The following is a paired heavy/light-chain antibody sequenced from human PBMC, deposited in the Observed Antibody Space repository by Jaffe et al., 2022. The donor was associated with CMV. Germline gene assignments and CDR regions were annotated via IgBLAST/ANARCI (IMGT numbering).Heavy chain of an antibody. J-gene: IGHJ4*02. CDR2: IKQDGSEK. V-gene: IGHV3-7*01. CDR3: ARGGGDGLYSSGWYVSGSYYVDY. D-gene: IGHD6-19*01. CDR1: GFTFSSYW. Sequence: EVQLVESGGGLVQPGGSLRLSCAASGFTFSSYWMSWVRQAPGKGLEWVANIKQDGSEKYYVDSVKGRFTISRDNAKNSLYLQMNSLRAEDTAVYYCARGGGDGLYSSGWYVSGSYYVDYWGQGTLVTVSS.
Light chain of an antibody. J-gene: IGLJ3*02. CDR2: DNN. CDR3: GTWDSSLISWV. V-gene: IGLV1-51*01. Sequence: QSVLTQPPSVSAAPGQKVTISCSGSSSNIGNNYVSWYQQLPGTAPKLLIYDNNKRPSGIPDRFSGSKSGTSATLGITGLQTGDEADYYCGTWDSSLISWVFGGGTKLTVL. CDR1: SSNIGNNY.